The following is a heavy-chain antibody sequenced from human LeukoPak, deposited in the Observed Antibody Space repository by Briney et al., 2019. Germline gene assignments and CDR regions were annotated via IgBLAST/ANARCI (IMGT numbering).Heavy chain of an antibody. J-gene: IGHJ3*02. V-gene: IGHV3-23*01. D-gene: IGHD4-23*01. CDR3: AKDTVVVPGNDAFDI. CDR2: ISGSGGST. Sequence: QPGGSLRLSCAASGFTFSSYAMSWVRQAPGKGLEWVSAISGSGGSTYYADSVKGRFTISRDNSKNTLYLQMNSLSFEDTAVYYCAKDTVVVPGNDAFDIWGQGTMVTVSS. CDR1: GFTFSSYA.